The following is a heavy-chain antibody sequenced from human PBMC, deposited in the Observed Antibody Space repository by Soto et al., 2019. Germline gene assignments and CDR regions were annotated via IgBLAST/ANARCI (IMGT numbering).Heavy chain of an antibody. CDR2: INPNSGGT. CDR3: ARDAGATNPFYYYYGMDV. V-gene: IGHV1-2*04. Sequence: ASVKVSCKASGGTFSSYTISWVRQAPGQGLEWMGWINPNSGGTNYAQKFQGWVTMTRDTSISTAYMELSRLRSDDTAVYYCARDAGATNPFYYYYGMDVWGQGTTVTVSS. D-gene: IGHD1-26*01. J-gene: IGHJ6*02. CDR1: GGTFSSYT.